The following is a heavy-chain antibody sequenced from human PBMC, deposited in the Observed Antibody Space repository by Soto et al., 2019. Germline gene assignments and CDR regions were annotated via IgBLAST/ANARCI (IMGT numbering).Heavy chain of an antibody. J-gene: IGHJ4*02. CDR2: INPSGGST. V-gene: IGHV1-46*01. CDR3: ARKYRYDFWSGHHDY. CDR1: GYTFTSYY. Sequence: QVQLVQSGAEVKKPGASVKVSCKASGYTFTSYYMHWVRQAPGQGLEWMGIINPSGGSTSYAQKFQRRVTMTRDTSTSTVYMELSSLRSEDTAVYYCARKYRYDFWSGHHDYWGQGTLVTVSS. D-gene: IGHD3-3*01.